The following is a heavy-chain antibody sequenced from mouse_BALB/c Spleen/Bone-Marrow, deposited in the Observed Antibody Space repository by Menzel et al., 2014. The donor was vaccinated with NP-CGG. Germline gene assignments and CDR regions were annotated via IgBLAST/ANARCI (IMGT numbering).Heavy chain of an antibody. J-gene: IGHJ3*01. Sequence: QVQLQQSGPGLVAPSQSLSITCTVSGFSLTNYGVHWVRQPPGKGLEWLGVIWAGGSTNYNSALMSRLTISKDNSKSQVFLKMSILQTDDTAMYYCASYYRYDGAYWGQGTLVTVSA. CDR3: ASYYRYDGAY. CDR2: IWAGGST. CDR1: GFSLTNYG. D-gene: IGHD2-14*01. V-gene: IGHV2-9*02.